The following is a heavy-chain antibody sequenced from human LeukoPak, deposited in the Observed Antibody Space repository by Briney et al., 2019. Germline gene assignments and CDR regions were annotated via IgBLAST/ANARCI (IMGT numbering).Heavy chain of an antibody. CDR3: ARPQGESLPWTTVTTPDAFDI. D-gene: IGHD4-17*01. J-gene: IGHJ3*02. CDR2: ISSSSSYI. V-gene: IGHV3-21*01. CDR1: GYTFSSYS. Sequence: GGSLRLSCAASGYTFSSYSMNWVRPAPGKGLEWDSSISSSSSYIYYADSVKGRFTISRDNAKNSLYLQMNSLRAEDTAVYYCARPQGESLPWTTVTTPDAFDIWGQGTMVTVSS.